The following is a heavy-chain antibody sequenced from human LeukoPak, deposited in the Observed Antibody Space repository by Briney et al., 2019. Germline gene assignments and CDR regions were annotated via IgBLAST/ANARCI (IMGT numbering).Heavy chain of an antibody. Sequence: PGGSLRLSCAASGFTFCSYWMSWVRQAPGKGLEWVANIKQDESEKYYVDSVKGRFSISRDNARNSLYLQINSLRAEDTAVYHCARGNDYGDHVGIYFDSWGQGTLVTVSS. CDR3: ARGNDYGDHVGIYFDS. D-gene: IGHD4-17*01. CDR1: GFTFCSYW. CDR2: IKQDESEK. V-gene: IGHV3-7*03. J-gene: IGHJ4*02.